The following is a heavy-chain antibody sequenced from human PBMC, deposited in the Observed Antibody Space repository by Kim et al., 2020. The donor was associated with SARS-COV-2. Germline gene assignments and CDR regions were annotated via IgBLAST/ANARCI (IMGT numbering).Heavy chain of an antibody. V-gene: IGHV3-23*01. Sequence: GGSLRLSCAASGFTFSSYAMSWVRQAPGKGLEWVSAISGSGGSTYYADSVKGRFTISRDNSKNTLYLQMNSLRAEDTAVYYCAKAPVRCVTSYYYGLDVWGQGTTVTVSS. D-gene: IGHD3-10*02. CDR3: AKAPVRCVTSYYYGLDV. J-gene: IGHJ6*02. CDR2: ISGSGGST. CDR1: GFTFSSYA.